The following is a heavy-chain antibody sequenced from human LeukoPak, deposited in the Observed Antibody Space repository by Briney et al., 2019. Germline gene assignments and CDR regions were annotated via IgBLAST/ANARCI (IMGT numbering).Heavy chain of an antibody. CDR2: ISGSGGST. CDR1: GFTSSKYA. Sequence: GGSLRLSCAASGFTSSKYAMTWVRHARGKGLEWVSGISGSGGSTYYADSVKGRFTISRDNSKNTLYLQMISLRAEDTAVYYCAKDRYSNYGNWFDPWGQGTLVTVFS. V-gene: IGHV3-23*01. J-gene: IGHJ5*02. D-gene: IGHD4-11*01. CDR3: AKDRYSNYGNWFDP.